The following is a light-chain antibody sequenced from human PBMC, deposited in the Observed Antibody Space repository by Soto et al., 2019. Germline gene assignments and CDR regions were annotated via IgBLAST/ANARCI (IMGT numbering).Light chain of an antibody. Sequence: DIVMTQSPDSLAVSVDERATINCKSSRSVLYSPNNKNYLAWYQKKPGQPPKLLIYWASNRESGVPDRFSGSGSATDFTLTISSLQAEDVATYYCHQYADTPRTFGQGTKVEIK. J-gene: IGKJ1*01. V-gene: IGKV4-1*01. CDR2: WAS. CDR3: HQYADTPRT. CDR1: RSVLYSPNNKNY.